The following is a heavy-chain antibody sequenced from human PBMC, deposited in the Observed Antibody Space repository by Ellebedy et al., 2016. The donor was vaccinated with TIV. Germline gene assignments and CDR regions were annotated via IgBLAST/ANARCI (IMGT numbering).Heavy chain of an antibody. CDR2: IYYSGIT. D-gene: IGHD1-1*01. V-gene: IGHV4-59*08. CDR1: GGSIGAYY. J-gene: IGHJ4*02. Sequence: MPSETLSLTCTVSGGSIGAYYWGWIRQPPGKGLEWIGYIYYSGITDYNPSLRSRVIISVDTSKNQLSLKLSSVTAADAAMYYCARWNEGFDYWGQGTLVTVSS. CDR3: ARWNEGFDY.